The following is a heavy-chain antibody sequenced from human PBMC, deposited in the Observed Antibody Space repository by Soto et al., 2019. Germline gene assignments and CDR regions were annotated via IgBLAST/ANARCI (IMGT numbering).Heavy chain of an antibody. CDR1: GGSISSGGYY. J-gene: IGHJ5*02. CDR2: IYYSGST. Sequence: NSWETLSLTCTVSGGSISSGGYYWSWIRQHPGKGLEWIGYIYYSGSTYYNPSLKSRVTISVDTSKNQFSLRLSSVTAADTAVYYCARVNTEAFGELLWFDPWGQGTLVTVSS. D-gene: IGHD3-10*01. CDR3: ARVNTEAFGELLWFDP. V-gene: IGHV4-31*03.